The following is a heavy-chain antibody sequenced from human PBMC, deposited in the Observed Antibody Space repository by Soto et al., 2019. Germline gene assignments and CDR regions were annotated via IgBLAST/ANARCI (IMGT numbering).Heavy chain of an antibody. Sequence: QVQLQESGPGLVKPSQTLSLTCTVSGGSISSGGYYWSWIRQHPGKGLEWIGYIYYSGSTYYNPSLKSRVTISVDTSKNQFSLKLSSVTAADTAVYYCARDRKYDYGDYDFYYYGMDVWGQGTTVTVSS. CDR3: ARDRKYDYGDYDFYYYGMDV. CDR2: IYYSGST. V-gene: IGHV4-31*03. CDR1: GGSISSGGYY. D-gene: IGHD4-17*01. J-gene: IGHJ6*02.